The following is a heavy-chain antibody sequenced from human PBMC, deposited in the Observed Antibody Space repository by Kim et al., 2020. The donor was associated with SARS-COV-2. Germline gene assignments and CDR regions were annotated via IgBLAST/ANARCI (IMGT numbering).Heavy chain of an antibody. V-gene: IGHV4-59*13. D-gene: IGHD5-12*01. CDR3: ARGAVEMATSYYFDY. CDR2: IYYSGST. CDR1: GGSISSYY. Sequence: SETLSLTCTVSGGSISSYYWSWIRQPPGKGLEWIGYIYYSGSTNYNPSLKSRVTISVDTSKNQFSMKLSSVTAADTAVYYCARGAVEMATSYYFDYWGQGTLVTVSS. J-gene: IGHJ4*02.